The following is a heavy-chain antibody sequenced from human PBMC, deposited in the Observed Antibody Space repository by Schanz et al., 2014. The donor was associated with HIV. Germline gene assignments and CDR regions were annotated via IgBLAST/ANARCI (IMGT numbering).Heavy chain of an antibody. Sequence: EVQLLESGGGLVQPGGSLRLSCAASGFTFSASVMYWVRQAPGKGLEWVSAIRDSDGIASYADSVKGRFTISKDNSKNTLYLQLNSLRAEDSAVYYCARSPWLRDDGLDIWGQGTMVTVSS. V-gene: IGHV3-23*01. CDR2: IRDSDGIA. CDR3: ARSPWLRDDGLDI. J-gene: IGHJ3*02. CDR1: GFTFSASV. D-gene: IGHD6-19*01.